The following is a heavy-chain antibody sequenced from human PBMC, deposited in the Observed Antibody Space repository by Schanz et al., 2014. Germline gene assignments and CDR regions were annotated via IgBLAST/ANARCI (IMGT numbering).Heavy chain of an antibody. J-gene: IGHJ6*02. CDR1: GFTFSSYA. CDR3: ARDTSYGMDV. V-gene: IGHV3-21*04. CDR2: ISSSSSYI. Sequence: VQLVESGGGLVKPGGSLRLSCAASGFTFSSYAMNWVRQAPGKGLEWVSSISSSSSYIYYADSVKGRFTISRDNSKNTLYLQMNSLRAEDTAVYYCARDTSYGMDVWGQGTTVTVSS.